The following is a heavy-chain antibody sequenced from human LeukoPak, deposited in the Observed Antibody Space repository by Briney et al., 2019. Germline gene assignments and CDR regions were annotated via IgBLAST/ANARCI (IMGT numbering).Heavy chain of an antibody. CDR1: GFTFSNYA. V-gene: IGHV3-23*01. Sequence: PGGSLRLSCVTSGFTFSNYAMSWVRQAPGKGLEWVSAISGSGGSTYYADSVKGRFTISRDNSKNTPYLQMNSLRAEDTAVYYCAKNGKEPTTPHYYYYMDVWGKGTTVTVSS. J-gene: IGHJ6*03. D-gene: IGHD1-14*01. CDR3: AKNGKEPTTPHYYYYMDV. CDR2: ISGSGGST.